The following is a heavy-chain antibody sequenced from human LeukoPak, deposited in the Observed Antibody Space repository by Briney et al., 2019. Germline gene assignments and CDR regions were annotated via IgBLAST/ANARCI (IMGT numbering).Heavy chain of an antibody. V-gene: IGHV3-48*03. CDR1: GFTFSSYE. CDR2: ISSSGSTI. J-gene: IGHJ6*02. CDR3: ARDMKLELPASSGYYYGMDV. Sequence: GGSLRLSCAASGFTFSSYEMNWVRQAPGKGLEWVSYISSSGSTIYYADSVKGRFTISRDNAKNSLYLQMNSLRAEDTAVYYCARDMKLELPASSGYYYGMDVWGQGTTVTVSS. D-gene: IGHD1-7*01.